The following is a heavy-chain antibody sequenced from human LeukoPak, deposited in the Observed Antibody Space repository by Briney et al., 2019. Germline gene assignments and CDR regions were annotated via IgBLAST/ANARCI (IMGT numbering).Heavy chain of an antibody. CDR1: GFTFSNHA. CDR3: ARDARIGDSSGYYYPWYFDY. D-gene: IGHD3-22*01. V-gene: IGHV3-64D*09. Sequence: GGSLRLSCSASGFTFSNHAMHWVRQAPGKGLEYVSGISSNGGSTYYTDSLKGRFTISRDNSKNTLYLQMSSLGTEDTAVYYCARDARIGDSSGYYYPWYFDYWGQGTLVTVSS. J-gene: IGHJ4*02. CDR2: ISSNGGST.